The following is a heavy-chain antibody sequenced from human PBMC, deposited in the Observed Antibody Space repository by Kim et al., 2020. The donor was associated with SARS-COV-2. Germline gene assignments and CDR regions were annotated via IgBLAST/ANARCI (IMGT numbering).Heavy chain of an antibody. J-gene: IGHJ4*02. D-gene: IGHD2-2*02. V-gene: IGHV3-74*01. CDR1: GVTLRNYW. Sequence: GGSLRLSCAASGVTLRNYWVHWVRQAPGEGLVWVSRIYSDGSSTNYADSVKGRFTISRDNAKNTVFLQMNSLRVEDTAVYYCARAPYIPGDYWGQGTLVT. CDR2: IYSDGSST. CDR3: ARAPYIPGDY.